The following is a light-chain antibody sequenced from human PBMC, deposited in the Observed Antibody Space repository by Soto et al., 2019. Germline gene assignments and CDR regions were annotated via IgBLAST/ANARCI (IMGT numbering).Light chain of an antibody. CDR1: SSDVGNYIF. V-gene: IGLV2-14*01. CDR2: DIN. CDR3: VSYTTSASYV. Sequence: QSALTQPASVSGSPGQSITISCTGTSSDVGNYIFVSWYRQHPGKAPKLMIYDINNRPSGVSNRFSGSKSGNTASLTISGFQAEDEADYYCVSYTTSASYVFGTGTKLTVL. J-gene: IGLJ1*01.